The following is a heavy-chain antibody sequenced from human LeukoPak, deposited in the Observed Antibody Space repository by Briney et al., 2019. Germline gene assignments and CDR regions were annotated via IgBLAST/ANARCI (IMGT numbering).Heavy chain of an antibody. CDR1: GYTFTSYA. V-gene: IGHV1-3*03. J-gene: IGHJ4*02. D-gene: IGHD3-22*01. Sequence: GASVKVSCKASGYTFTSYAMHWVRQAPGQRLEWMGWINAGNGNTKYSQEFQGRVTMTRDMSTSTVYMELSSLRSEDTAVYYCARNYYDSSGPPFGYWGQGTLVTVSS. CDR3: ARNYYDSSGPPFGY. CDR2: INAGNGNT.